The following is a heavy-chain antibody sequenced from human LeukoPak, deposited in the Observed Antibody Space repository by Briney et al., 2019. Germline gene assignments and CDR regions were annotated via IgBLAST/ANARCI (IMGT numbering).Heavy chain of an antibody. V-gene: IGHV3-30*02. D-gene: IGHD6-13*01. Sequence: GGSLRLSCAASGFTFSSYGMHWVRQAPGKGLEWVAFIRYDGSNKYYADSVKGRFTISRDNSKNTLYLQMNSLRAEDTAVYYCAKDIPGIAAAGTSWGYFNLWGRGTLVTVSS. CDR1: GFTFSSYG. J-gene: IGHJ2*01. CDR2: IRYDGSNK. CDR3: AKDIPGIAAAGTSWGYFNL.